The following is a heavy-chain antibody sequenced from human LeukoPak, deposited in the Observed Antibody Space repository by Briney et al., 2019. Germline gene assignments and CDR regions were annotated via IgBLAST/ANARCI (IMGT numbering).Heavy chain of an antibody. D-gene: IGHD1-1*01. CDR1: GFTVSNNY. Sequence: GGSLRLSCAASGFTVSNNYISWVRQAPGKGLEWVAVIYSGGSTKYADSVKARFTISRDNSKNTVYLQMNSLRADDTAVYYCASSSRGRGPGTRDFQNFDYWGQGTLVTVSS. CDR3: ASSSRGRGPGTRDFQNFDY. V-gene: IGHV3-53*01. CDR2: IYSGGST. J-gene: IGHJ4*02.